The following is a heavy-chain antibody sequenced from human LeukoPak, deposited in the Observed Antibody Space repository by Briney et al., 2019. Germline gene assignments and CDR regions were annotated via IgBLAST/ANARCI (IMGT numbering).Heavy chain of an antibody. CDR3: AKELYFGSGSYPDY. V-gene: IGHV3-30*18. J-gene: IGHJ4*02. CDR2: ISPDGSNK. D-gene: IGHD3-10*01. CDR1: GFTFSSYG. Sequence: PGRSLRLSCAASGFTFSSYGMHWVRQAPGKGLEWVAVISPDGSNKYYADSVKGRFTISRDNPKNTLYLQMNSLRVEDTAVYNCAKELYFGSGSYPDYWGQGTLVTVSS.